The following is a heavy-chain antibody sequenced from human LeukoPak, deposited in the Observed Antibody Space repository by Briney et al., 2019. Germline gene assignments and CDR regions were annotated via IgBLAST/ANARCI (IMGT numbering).Heavy chain of an antibody. V-gene: IGHV4-34*01. CDR2: INHSGGT. CDR1: GGSFGAYY. Sequence: PSETLSLTCTVYGGSFGAYYWSWIRQPPGKGLEWIGQINHSGGTNYNPSLKSRVTISVDTSKNQFSLKLSSVTAADTAVYYCARAYDFWSGSPGGRFGPWGQGALVTVSS. J-gene: IGHJ5*02. CDR3: ARAYDFWSGSPGGRFGP. D-gene: IGHD3-3*01.